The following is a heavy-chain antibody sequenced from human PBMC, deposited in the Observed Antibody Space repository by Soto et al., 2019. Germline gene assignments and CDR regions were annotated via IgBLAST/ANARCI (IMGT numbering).Heavy chain of an antibody. CDR3: ARDGRGWNYCYCYMDV. J-gene: IGHJ6*03. CDR1: GFTFSSYS. CDR2: ISSSSSTI. Sequence: EVQLVESGGGLVQPGGSLRLSCAASGFTFSSYSMNWVRQAPGKGLEWVSYISSSSSTIYYADSVKGRFTISRDNAKNSLNLQMNSLRAEDTAGYYCARDGRGWNYCYCYMDVWGKGTTVTVSS. V-gene: IGHV3-48*01. D-gene: IGHD1-26*01.